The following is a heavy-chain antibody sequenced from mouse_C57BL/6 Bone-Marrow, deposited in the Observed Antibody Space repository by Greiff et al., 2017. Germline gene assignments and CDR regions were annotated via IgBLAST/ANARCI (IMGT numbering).Heavy chain of an antibody. Sequence: QVQLQQPGAELVRPGSSVKLSCKASGYTFTSYWMDWVKQRPGQGLEWIGNIYPSDSETHYNQKFKDKATLTVDTSSSTAYMQLSSLASEDSAVYCCARGRIRVGDWGQGTTLTVSS. CDR1: GYTFTSYW. D-gene: IGHD5-2*01. CDR2: IYPSDSET. CDR3: ARGRIRVGD. J-gene: IGHJ2*01. V-gene: IGHV1-61*01.